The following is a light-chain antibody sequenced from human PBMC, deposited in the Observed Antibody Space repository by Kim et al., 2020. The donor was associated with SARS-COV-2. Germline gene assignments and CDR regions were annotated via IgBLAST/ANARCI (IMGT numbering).Light chain of an antibody. CDR3: QVWDSSSDHVV. J-gene: IGLJ2*01. Sequence: SYELTQPPSVSVAPGKTARITCGGNNIGSKSVHWYQQKPGQAPVLVIYYDSDRPSGIPERFSGSNSGNTATLPISRVEAGDEADYYCQVWDSSSDHVVFGGGTQLTVL. CDR1: NIGSKS. V-gene: IGLV3-21*04. CDR2: YDS.